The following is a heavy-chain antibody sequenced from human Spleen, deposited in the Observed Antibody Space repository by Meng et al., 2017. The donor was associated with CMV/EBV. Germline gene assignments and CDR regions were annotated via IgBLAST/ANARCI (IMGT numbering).Heavy chain of an antibody. V-gene: IGHV2-5*01. J-gene: IGHJ4*02. CDR1: FSPSTASEG. Sequence: FSPSTASEGVGWSRQPPGKALEWLALIYWNDDKRYSTSLKSRPTIIKDTSENKVVLTMANMDPVDTATYYCAHTRLIGDFWTGSFDSWGQGALVTVSS. CDR3: AHTRLIGDFWTGSFDS. D-gene: IGHD3/OR15-3a*01. CDR2: IYWNDDK.